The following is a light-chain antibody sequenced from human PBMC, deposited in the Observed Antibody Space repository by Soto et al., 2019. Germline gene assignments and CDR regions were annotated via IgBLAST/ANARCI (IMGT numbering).Light chain of an antibody. J-gene: IGKJ1*01. CDR2: AAS. CDR1: QGISTY. Sequence: IQRPHHPSSLSESLGDRLPITCRASQGISTYLNWYQQKPGKAPKLLIYAASTLQSGVPSRFSGSGSETDFTLTISSLQPEDFATYSCQQNYIATWTFAEGAKV. CDR3: QQNYIATWT. V-gene: IGKV1-39*01.